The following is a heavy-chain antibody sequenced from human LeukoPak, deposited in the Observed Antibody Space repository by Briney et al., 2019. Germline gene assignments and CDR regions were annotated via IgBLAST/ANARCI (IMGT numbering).Heavy chain of an antibody. D-gene: IGHD3-10*01. CDR1: GGSISSSNYS. CDR2: IYYSGST. CDR3: ARLSNYNWPYFDY. V-gene: IGHV4-39*01. J-gene: IGHJ4*02. Sequence: PSETLSLTCTVSGGSISSSNYSWGWVRQPPGKGLEWIGTIYYSGSTYYNPSLKSRVTISVDTSKNQFSLKLNSVTAADTAVYYCARLSNYNWPYFDYWGQGTLVTVSS.